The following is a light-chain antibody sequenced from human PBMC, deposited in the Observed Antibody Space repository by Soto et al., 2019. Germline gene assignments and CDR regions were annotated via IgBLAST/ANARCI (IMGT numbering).Light chain of an antibody. CDR3: SSYTRSSTFYV. V-gene: IGLV2-14*01. CDR2: DVS. CDR1: SSDVGGYNY. Sequence: QSVLTQPASVSGSPGQSITISCTGTSSDVGGYNYVSWYQQHPGKAPKLMIYDVSNRPSGVSNRFSGSKSGNTAPLTISGLQAEDEADYYCSSYTRSSTFYVFGTGTKVTVL. J-gene: IGLJ1*01.